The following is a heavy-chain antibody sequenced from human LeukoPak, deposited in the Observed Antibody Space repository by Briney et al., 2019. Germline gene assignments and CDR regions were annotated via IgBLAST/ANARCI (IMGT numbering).Heavy chain of an antibody. CDR2: IHYSGVT. D-gene: IGHD4-23*01. V-gene: IGHV4-61*08. CDR1: GGSISSGDYY. J-gene: IGHJ3*02. Sequence: SETLSLTCTVSGGSISSGDYYWSWIRQPPGKGLEWIGYIHYSGVTNYNPSLKSRVTMSVDTSKIQFSLKLNSVTAADTAVYYCARDSGGTDSVFDIWGQGTVVTVSS. CDR3: ARDSGGTDSVFDI.